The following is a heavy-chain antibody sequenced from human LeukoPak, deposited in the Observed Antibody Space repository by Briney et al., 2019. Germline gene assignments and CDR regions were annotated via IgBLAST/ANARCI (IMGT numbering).Heavy chain of an antibody. D-gene: IGHD2-2*02. CDR2: INWNGGST. J-gene: IGHJ4*02. CDR1: GFTFDDYG. CDR3: AKTKALGYCSSTSCYTEGPPYYFDY. Sequence: GGSLRLSCAASGFTFDDYGMSWFRQAPGKGLEWVSGINWNGGSTGYADSVKGRFTISRDNAKNSLYLHMNSLRAEDTALYYCAKTKALGYCSSTSCYTEGPPYYFDYWGQGTLVTVSS. V-gene: IGHV3-20*04.